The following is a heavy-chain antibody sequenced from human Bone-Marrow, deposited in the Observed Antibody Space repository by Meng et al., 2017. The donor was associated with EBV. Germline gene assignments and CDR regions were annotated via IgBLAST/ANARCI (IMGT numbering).Heavy chain of an antibody. Sequence: QVQLVQSGAEVKKHGASVMVSCTASGYSFTSYGISWVRQAPGQGLEWMGGIIPIFGTVTYAQKFQDRLTLSADESTSTAYLELSSLRSDDTAMYYCANFYYDSGGSLIWGQGSLVTVSS. D-gene: IGHD3-22*01. CDR3: ANFYYDSGGSLI. J-gene: IGHJ4*02. CDR2: IIPIFGTV. CDR1: GYSFTSYG. V-gene: IGHV1-69*13.